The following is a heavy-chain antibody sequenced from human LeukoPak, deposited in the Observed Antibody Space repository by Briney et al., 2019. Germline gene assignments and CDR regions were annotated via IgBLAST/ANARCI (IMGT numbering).Heavy chain of an antibody. Sequence: SLKVSCKASGFTFTSSAIQWVRQARGQRLEWIGWIVVGSGNTDYAQRFQERVTITRDMSTSTAYMELSSLRSDDTAVYYCAAPLDVDTAMVTLGHWGQGTLVTVSS. V-gene: IGHV1-58*02. CDR3: AAPLDVDTAMVTLGH. CDR2: IVVGSGNT. D-gene: IGHD5-18*01. CDR1: GFTFTSSA. J-gene: IGHJ5*02.